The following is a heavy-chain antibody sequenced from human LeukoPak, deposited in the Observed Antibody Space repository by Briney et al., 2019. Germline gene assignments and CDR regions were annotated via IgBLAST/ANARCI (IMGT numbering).Heavy chain of an antibody. CDR1: GFTFSSYA. CDR2: ISGSGGST. J-gene: IGHJ4*02. Sequence: PGGSLSLSCAASGFTFSSYAMCWVCQAPGQGLEWVSAISGSGGSTYYTDSVKGRFTISRDNSKNTLYLQMNSLRAEDTAVYYCAKPMLVLVPPDYWGQGTLVTVSS. CDR3: AKPMLVLVPPDY. V-gene: IGHV3-23*01. D-gene: IGHD3-22*01.